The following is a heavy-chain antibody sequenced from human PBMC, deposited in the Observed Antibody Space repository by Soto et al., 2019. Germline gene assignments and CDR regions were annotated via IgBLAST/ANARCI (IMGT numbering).Heavy chain of an antibody. J-gene: IGHJ6*02. D-gene: IGHD3-16*01. V-gene: IGHV1-18*01. CDR3: AMVDVYVTPSPQDV. CDR2: INAYNGNT. CDR1: GYIFTGYS. Sequence: ASVKVSCKTSGYIFTGYSLHWVRQAPGQGLEWMGWINAYNGNTNYAQNLQGRVTLTTDTSTSTAYMELRSLRSNDTAVYYCAMVDVYVTPSPQDVWGQGTTVTVSS.